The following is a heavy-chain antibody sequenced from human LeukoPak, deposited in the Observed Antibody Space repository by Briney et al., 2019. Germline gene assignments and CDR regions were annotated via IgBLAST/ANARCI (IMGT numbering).Heavy chain of an antibody. CDR3: ARGVLRFLEWLPTAYFDY. D-gene: IGHD3-3*01. CDR2: IYTSGST. CDR1: GGSISSYY. V-gene: IGHV4-4*07. J-gene: IGHJ4*02. Sequence: PSETLSLTCTVSGGSISSYYWSWIRQPAGKGLEWIGRIYTSGSTNYNPSLKSRVTMSVDTSKNQFSLKLSSVTAADTAVYYCARGVLRFLEWLPTAYFDYWGQGTLVTVSS.